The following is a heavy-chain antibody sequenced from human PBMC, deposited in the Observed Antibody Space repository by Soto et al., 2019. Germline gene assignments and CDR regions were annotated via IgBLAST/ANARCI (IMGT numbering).Heavy chain of an antibody. Sequence: SETLSLTCTVSGGSISSYYWSWFRQPPGKGLEWIGYIYYSGSTNYNPSLKSRVTISVDTSKNQFSLKLSSVTAADTAVYYCARGHDDILTRPQVYYYYYGMDVWGQGTTVT. D-gene: IGHD3-9*01. J-gene: IGHJ6*02. CDR3: ARGHDDILTRPQVYYYYYGMDV. CDR2: IYYSGST. V-gene: IGHV4-59*01. CDR1: GGSISSYY.